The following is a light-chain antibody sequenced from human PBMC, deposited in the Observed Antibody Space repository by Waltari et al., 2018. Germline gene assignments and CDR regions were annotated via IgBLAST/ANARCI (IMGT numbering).Light chain of an antibody. CDR2: GAS. CDR1: QSVSSN. Sequence: EIVMTQSPATLSVSPGERATLSCRASQSVSSNLAWYQQKPGQAPRLLIYGASTRATGIPAMFSGSGCGTEFTLTISSLQSEDFAVYYCQQYNNWLWTFGQGTKVEIK. V-gene: IGKV3-15*01. CDR3: QQYNNWLWT. J-gene: IGKJ1*01.